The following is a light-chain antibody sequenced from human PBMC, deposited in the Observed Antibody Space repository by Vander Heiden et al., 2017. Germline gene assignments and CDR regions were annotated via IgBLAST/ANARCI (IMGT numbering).Light chain of an antibody. CDR2: AAS. CDR3: QQSYSTPPWT. V-gene: IGKV1-39*01. CDR1: QSISSY. Sequence: DIQTTQSPSSLSASVGDRVTITCRASQSISSYLNWYQQKPGKAPKLLIYAASSLQSGVPSRFSGSGSGTDFTLTISSLQPEDFATYYCQQSYSTPPWTFGKGTKVEIK. J-gene: IGKJ1*01.